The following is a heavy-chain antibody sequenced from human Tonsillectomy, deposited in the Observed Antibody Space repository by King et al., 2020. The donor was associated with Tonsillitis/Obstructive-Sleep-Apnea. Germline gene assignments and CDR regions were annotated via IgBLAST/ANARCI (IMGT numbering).Heavy chain of an antibody. Sequence: VQLVESGGGLVQPGRSLRLSCAASGFTFDDHAMHWVRQPPGKGLEWVSGISWNSGNIGYADSVRGRFTISRDNAKNSLYLQMNSLRAEDTALYYCAKDIRYDFWCMDVWGKGTTVTVSS. CDR1: GFTFDDHA. CDR3: AKDIRYDFWCMDV. V-gene: IGHV3-9*01. D-gene: IGHD3-3*01. J-gene: IGHJ6*03. CDR2: ISWNSGNI.